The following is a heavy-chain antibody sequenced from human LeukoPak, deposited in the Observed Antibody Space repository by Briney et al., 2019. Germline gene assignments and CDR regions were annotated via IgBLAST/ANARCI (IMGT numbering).Heavy chain of an antibody. CDR2: IYTSGST. V-gene: IGHV4-61*02. CDR3: ARDSGTAAAGTGFDY. CDR1: GGSISSGSYY. J-gene: IGHJ4*02. Sequence: PSETLSLTCTVSGGSISSGSYYWSWIRQPAGKGLEWIGRIYTSGSTNYNPSLKSRVTISVDTSKNQFSLKLSSVTAADTAVYYCARDSGTAAAGTGFDYWGQGTLVTVSS. D-gene: IGHD6-13*01.